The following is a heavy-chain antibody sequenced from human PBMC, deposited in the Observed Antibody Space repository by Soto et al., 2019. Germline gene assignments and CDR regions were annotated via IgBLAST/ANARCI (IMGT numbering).Heavy chain of an antibody. CDR1: GGSISSYY. Sequence: PSETLSLTCTVSGGSISSYYWSWIRQPPGKGLEWIGFIDYSGSTNYHPSLKSRVTISIDTSKNQFALKLSSVTAADTAVYYCARVGCSGASCYSVDYYYYALDVWGQGTTVTVSS. CDR2: IDYSGST. CDR3: ARVGCSGASCYSVDYYYYALDV. J-gene: IGHJ6*02. V-gene: IGHV4-59*01. D-gene: IGHD2-15*01.